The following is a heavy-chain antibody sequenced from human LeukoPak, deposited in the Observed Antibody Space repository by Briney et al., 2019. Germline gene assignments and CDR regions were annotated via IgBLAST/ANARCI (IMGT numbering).Heavy chain of an antibody. CDR2: MNPNTGNT. V-gene: IGHV1-8*01. D-gene: IGHD1-1*01. CDR1: GYTFTTYD. J-gene: IGHJ5*02. Sequence: ASVRVSCKSSGYTFTTYDINWVRQATGQGLEWMGWMNPNTGNTGYAQKFRGRFTMTRNTSISTAYMELNNLTSEDTAVYYCARGVSRTNWFDPWGQGTLVTVSS. CDR3: ARGVSRTNWFDP.